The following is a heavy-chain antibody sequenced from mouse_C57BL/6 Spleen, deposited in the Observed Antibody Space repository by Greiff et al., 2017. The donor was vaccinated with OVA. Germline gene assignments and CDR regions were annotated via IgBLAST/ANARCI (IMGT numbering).Heavy chain of an antibody. CDR2: INPSTGGT. Sequence: EVQLQQSGPELVKPGASVKISCKASGYSFTGYYMNWVKQSPEKSLEWIGEINPSTGGTTYNQKFKAKATLTVDKSSSTAYMQLKSLTSEDSAVYYCARGSSGYVYWGQGTTLTVSS. J-gene: IGHJ2*01. D-gene: IGHD3-2*02. V-gene: IGHV1-42*01. CDR3: ARGSSGYVY. CDR1: GYSFTGYY.